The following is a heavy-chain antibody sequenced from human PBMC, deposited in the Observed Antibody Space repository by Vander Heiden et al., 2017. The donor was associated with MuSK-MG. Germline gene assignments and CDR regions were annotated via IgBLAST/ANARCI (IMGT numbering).Heavy chain of an antibody. CDR2: INHSGST. J-gene: IGHJ6*02. CDR1: GGSFSGYY. CDR3: ARTDHRYYYYGMDV. V-gene: IGHV4-34*01. Sequence: QVQLQQWGAGLLTPSETLSLTCAVYGGSFSGYYWSWIRQPPGKGLEWIGEINHSGSTNYNPSLKSRVTISVDTSKNQFSLKLSSVTAEDTAVYYCARTDHRYYYYGMDVWGQGTTVTVSS.